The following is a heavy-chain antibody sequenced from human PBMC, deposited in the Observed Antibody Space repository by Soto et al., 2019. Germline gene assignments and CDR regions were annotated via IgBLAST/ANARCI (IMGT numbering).Heavy chain of an antibody. CDR2: IIPIFGTA. CDR1: GGTFSSYA. Sequence: GASVKVSCKASGGTFSSYAISWVRQAPGQGPEWMGGIIPIFGTANYAQKFQGRVTITADESTSTAYMELSSLRSEDTAVYYCARRYSSGPGPFDYWGQGTLVTVSS. J-gene: IGHJ4*02. CDR3: ARRYSSGPGPFDY. V-gene: IGHV1-69*13. D-gene: IGHD6-19*01.